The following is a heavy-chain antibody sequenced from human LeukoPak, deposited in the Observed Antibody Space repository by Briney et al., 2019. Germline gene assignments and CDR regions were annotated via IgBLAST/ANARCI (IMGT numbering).Heavy chain of an antibody. CDR3: VRADTPATANY. CDR1: GFNFSNHA. V-gene: IGHV3-23*01. Sequence: GGSLRLSCAASGFNFSNHAMSWVRQNPGKGLEWVSAIRGGGDITYYADSVTGRFTISRDNSKDTLFLQMHSLRAGDTAACFCVRADTPATANYWGQGTLVTPPS. J-gene: IGHJ4*02. D-gene: IGHD2-21*02. CDR2: IRGGGDIT.